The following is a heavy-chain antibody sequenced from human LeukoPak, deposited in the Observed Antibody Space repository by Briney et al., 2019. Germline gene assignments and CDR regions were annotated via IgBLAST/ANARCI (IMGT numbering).Heavy chain of an antibody. Sequence: SETLSLTCSVSGTSISSYYSTWLRQPPGKGLEWIGFISHSGGTYYNPSLKSRVTMSVDRSENQFSLKLSSVTAADTAVYYCARGLIVPSTISDYWGQGALVTVSS. CDR1: GTSISSYY. V-gene: IGHV4-59*04. J-gene: IGHJ4*02. D-gene: IGHD2-2*01. CDR2: ISHSGGT. CDR3: ARGLIVPSTISDY.